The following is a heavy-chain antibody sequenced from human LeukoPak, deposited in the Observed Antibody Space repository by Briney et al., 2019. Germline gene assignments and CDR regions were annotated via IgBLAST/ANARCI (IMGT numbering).Heavy chain of an antibody. Sequence: GGSLRLSCAASGFTFSSYTMNWVRQAPGKGLEWVSYISSSGSTIYYADSVKGRFTISRDNAKNSLYLQMNSLRAEDTAVYYCARSSSSWSFDYWGQGTLVTVSS. CDR3: ARSSSSWSFDY. CDR2: ISSSGSTI. CDR1: GFTFSSYT. J-gene: IGHJ4*02. D-gene: IGHD6-13*01. V-gene: IGHV3-48*04.